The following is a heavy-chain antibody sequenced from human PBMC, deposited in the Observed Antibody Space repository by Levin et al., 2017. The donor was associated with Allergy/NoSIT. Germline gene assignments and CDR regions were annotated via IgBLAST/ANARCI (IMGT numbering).Heavy chain of an antibody. J-gene: IGHJ4*02. Sequence: SVKVSCKASGGTFSSYAISWVRQAPGQGLEWMGGIIPIFGTANYAQKFQGRVTITADESTSTAYMELSSLRSEDTAVYYCARDHNPRGLRFLEWLPGIDYWGQGTLVTVSS. CDR1: GGTFSSYA. CDR3: ARDHNPRGLRFLEWLPGIDY. V-gene: IGHV1-69*13. CDR2: IIPIFGTA. D-gene: IGHD3-3*01.